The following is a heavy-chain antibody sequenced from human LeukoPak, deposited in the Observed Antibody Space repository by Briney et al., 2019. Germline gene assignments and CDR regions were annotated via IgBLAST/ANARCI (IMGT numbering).Heavy chain of an antibody. J-gene: IGHJ4*02. Sequence: GGSLRLSCAASGFTFDDYGMSWVRQAPGKGLEWVSSISGSGDNTYYAESVKGRFTISRDNYKNTLFLQMNSLRAEDTAVFYCAKRSGYTTGWFFDFWGQGTLVTVSS. CDR2: ISGSGDNT. V-gene: IGHV3-23*01. CDR3: AKRSGYTTGWFFDF. D-gene: IGHD6-19*01. CDR1: GFTFDDYG.